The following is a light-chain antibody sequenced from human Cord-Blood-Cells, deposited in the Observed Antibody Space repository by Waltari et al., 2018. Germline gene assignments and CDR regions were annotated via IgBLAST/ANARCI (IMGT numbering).Light chain of an antibody. V-gene: IGLV2-14*01. CDR3: SSYTSSRTLEV. Sequence: QSALTQPASVSGSPGQSITISCTGTSSDVGGYNYASWYQPHPGKAPKLMIYEVSNRPSGVSNRFSGSKSGNTASLTISGLQDEDVADYYCSSYTSSRTLEVFGTGTKVTVL. CDR1: SSDVGGYNY. CDR2: EVS. J-gene: IGLJ1*01.